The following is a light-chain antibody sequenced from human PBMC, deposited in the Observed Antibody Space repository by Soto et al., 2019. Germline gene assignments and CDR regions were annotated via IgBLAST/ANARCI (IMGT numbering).Light chain of an antibody. J-gene: IGLJ2*01. CDR1: SSDIGAYNY. CDR3: TSFAGGNDLGV. CDR2: DVS. V-gene: IGLV2-8*01. Sequence: QSALTQPPSASGSPGQSVTISCTGTSSDIGAYNYVSWYQQHPGKAPRLMIYDVSKRPPGVPDRFSGSKSGYTASLTVSGLQPEDEADYYCTSFAGGNDLGVFGGGTKLTVL.